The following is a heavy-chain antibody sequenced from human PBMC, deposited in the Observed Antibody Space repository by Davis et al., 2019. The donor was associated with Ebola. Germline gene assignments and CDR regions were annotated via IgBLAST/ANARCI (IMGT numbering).Heavy chain of an antibody. V-gene: IGHV5-51*01. CDR3: ARGGSYLPSQVYYYYGMDV. CDR1: GYSFTSYW. D-gene: IGHD1-26*01. J-gene: IGHJ6*02. Sequence: GESLKISCNASGYSFTSYWIGWVRQMPGKGLEWMGIIYPGDSDTRYSPSFQGQVTISADKSISTAYLQWSSLKASDTAMYYCARGGSYLPSQVYYYYGMDVWGQGTTVTVSS. CDR2: IYPGDSDT.